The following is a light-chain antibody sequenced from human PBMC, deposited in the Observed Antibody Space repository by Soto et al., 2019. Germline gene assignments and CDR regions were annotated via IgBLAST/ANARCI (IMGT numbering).Light chain of an antibody. J-gene: IGLJ3*02. Sequence: QSALTQPASVSGSPGQSITISCTGTSSDVGGYYYVSWYQQHPGEAPKLMIYEVSNRPSGVSNRFSGSKSGNTASLTISGLQAEDEAHFYCSSYSSSGTPWVFGGGTKLTVL. CDR3: SSYSSSGTPWV. V-gene: IGLV2-14*01. CDR1: SSDVGGYYY. CDR2: EVS.